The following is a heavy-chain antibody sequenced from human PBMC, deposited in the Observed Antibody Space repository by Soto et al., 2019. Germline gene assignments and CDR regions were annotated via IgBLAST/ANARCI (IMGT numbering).Heavy chain of an antibody. CDR3: ARSRHSGSYFFDY. V-gene: IGHV4-30-4*01. Sequence: SETLSLTCTASGGSISSGDCYWSWIRQPPGKGLEWIAYIHNTDSPYYNLSLKSRLTISIDTSKNHFSLRLGSVTAAGTAVYFCARSRHSGSYFFDYWGQGILVTVSS. D-gene: IGHD1-26*01. CDR2: IHNTDSP. J-gene: IGHJ4*02. CDR1: GGSISSGDCY.